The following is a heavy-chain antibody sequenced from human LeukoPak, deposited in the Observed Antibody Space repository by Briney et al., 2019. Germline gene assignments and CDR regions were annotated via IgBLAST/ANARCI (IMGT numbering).Heavy chain of an antibody. CDR2: ISSSSSTI. D-gene: IGHD3-22*01. V-gene: IGHV3-48*01. J-gene: IGHJ5*02. Sequence: QAGGSLRLSCAASGFTFSSYSMNWVRQAPGKGLEWVSYISSSSSTIYYADSVKGRFTISRDNAKNSLYLQMNSLRAEDTAVYYCARDATRTTYYYDSGSEPWGQGTLVTVSS. CDR1: GFTFSSYS. CDR3: ARDATRTTYYYDSGSEP.